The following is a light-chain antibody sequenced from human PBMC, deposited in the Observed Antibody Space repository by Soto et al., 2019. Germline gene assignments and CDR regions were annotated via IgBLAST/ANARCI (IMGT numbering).Light chain of an antibody. J-gene: IGKJ5*01. CDR1: LNVNSY. V-gene: IGKV3-11*01. CDR2: DAS. Sequence: PGERATLSCRASLNVNSYLAWYQQKPGQAPRLVLYDASNRAPGIPARFSGSGSGTDLTLTISSLEPEDFAVYYCQQRQYWPPITFGQGTRLEIK. CDR3: QQRQYWPPIT.